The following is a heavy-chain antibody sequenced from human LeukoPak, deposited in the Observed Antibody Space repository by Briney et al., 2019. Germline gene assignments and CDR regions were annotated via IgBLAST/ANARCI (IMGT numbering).Heavy chain of an antibody. V-gene: IGHV4-59*12. CDR2: IYYSGST. J-gene: IGHJ3*02. CDR1: GGSISSYY. D-gene: IGHD6-19*01. CDR3: ARDQKQWLVEGACDI. Sequence: SETLSLTCTVSGGSISSYYWSWIRQPPGKGLEWIGYIYYSGSTNYNPSLKSRVTMSVDTSKNQFSLKLSSVTAADTAVYYCARDQKQWLVEGACDIWGQGTMVTVSS.